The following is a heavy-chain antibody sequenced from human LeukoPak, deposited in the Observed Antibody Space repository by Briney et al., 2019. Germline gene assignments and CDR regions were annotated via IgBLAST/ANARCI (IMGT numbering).Heavy chain of an antibody. CDR3: ARVLDSSGYYYGFDP. D-gene: IGHD3-22*01. CDR1: GRSISSYY. V-gene: IGHV4-34*01. CDR2: INHSGST. Sequence: SETLSLTCTVSGRSISSYYWNWIRQPPGKGLEWIGEINHSGSTNYNPSLKSRVTISVDTSKNQFSLKLSSVTAADTAVYYCARVLDSSGYYYGFDPWGQGTLVTVSS. J-gene: IGHJ5*02.